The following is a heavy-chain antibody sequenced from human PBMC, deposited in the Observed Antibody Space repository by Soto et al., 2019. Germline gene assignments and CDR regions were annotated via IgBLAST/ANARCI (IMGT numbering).Heavy chain of an antibody. Sequence: QVQLLQSGGEVKTPGASLKVSCKAIGYTSSSYGINWVRQAPGQGLEWMGWISVFNGDTKYAQKFQGRVAITKDPGTSTAHIELRSVRSDDAAVYFCATKDEHKDVQPYYYGMDIWGQGTTVTVSS. V-gene: IGHV1-18*01. J-gene: IGHJ6*02. CDR1: GYTSSSYG. CDR3: ATKDEHKDVQPYYYGMDI. CDR2: ISVFNGDT. D-gene: IGHD3-16*01.